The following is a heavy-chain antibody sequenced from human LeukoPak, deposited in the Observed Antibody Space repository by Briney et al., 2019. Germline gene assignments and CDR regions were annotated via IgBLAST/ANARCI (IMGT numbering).Heavy chain of an antibody. CDR3: ARGIAVAGTDYFDY. J-gene: IGHJ4*02. D-gene: IGHD6-19*01. Sequence: APVKVSCKASGYTFASYAMHWVRQAPGQRLEWMGWINAGNGNTKYSQKFQGRVTITRVTSASTAYMELSSLRSEDTAVYYCARGIAVAGTDYFDYWGQGTLVTVSS. CDR1: GYTFASYA. V-gene: IGHV1-3*01. CDR2: INAGNGNT.